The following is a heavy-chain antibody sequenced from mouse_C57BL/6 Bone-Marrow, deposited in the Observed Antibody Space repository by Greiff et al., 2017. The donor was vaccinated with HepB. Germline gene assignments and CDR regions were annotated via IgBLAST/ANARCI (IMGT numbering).Heavy chain of an antibody. CDR3: ARHWDDFDY. D-gene: IGHD4-1*01. CDR2: ISSGGSYT. V-gene: IGHV5-6*01. CDR1: GFTFSSYG. Sequence: EVHLVESGGDLVKPGGSLKLSCAASGFTFSSYGMSWVRQTPDKRLEWVATISSGGSYTYYPDSVKGRFTISRDNAKNTLYLQMSSLKSEDTAMYYCARHWDDFDYWGQGTTLTVSS. J-gene: IGHJ2*01.